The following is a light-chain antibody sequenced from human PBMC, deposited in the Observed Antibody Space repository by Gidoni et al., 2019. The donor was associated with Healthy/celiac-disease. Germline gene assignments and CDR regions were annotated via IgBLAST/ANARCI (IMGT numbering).Light chain of an antibody. CDR1: QSISSY. J-gene: IGKJ4*01. CDR3: QQNYSTPHT. Sequence: DIQITQSPSSLSASVGARVTITCRASQSISSYLNWYQQKPGKASELLIYAASSLQSGVPSRFSGNGAGTDFTLTISRLQPEDFATYYCQQNYSTPHTFGGGTKVEIK. CDR2: AAS. V-gene: IGKV1-39*01.